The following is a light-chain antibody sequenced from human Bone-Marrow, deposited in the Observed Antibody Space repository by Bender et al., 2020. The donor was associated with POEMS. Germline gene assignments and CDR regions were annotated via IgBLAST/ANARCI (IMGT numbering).Light chain of an antibody. V-gene: IGLV2-14*01. CDR2: EVS. CDR3: SSYTASDSVV. J-gene: IGLJ2*01. CDR1: NNDVAAYNY. Sequence: QSALTQPASVSGSPGQSVTMSCSGTNNDVAAYNYVSWYRQHPGKAPQLLIYEVSNRPSGVSHRFSGSKSGNTASLTISGLQPEDDGDYFCSSYTASDSVVFGAGTQVSVL.